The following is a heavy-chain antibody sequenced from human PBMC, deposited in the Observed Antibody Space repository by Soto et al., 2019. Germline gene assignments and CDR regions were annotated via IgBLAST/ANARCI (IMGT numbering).Heavy chain of an antibody. D-gene: IGHD5-18*01. CDR1: GGSVSSGSYY. CDR2: IYYSGST. Sequence: SETLSLTCTVSGGSVSSGSYYWSWIRQPPGKGLEWIGYIYYSGSTNYNPSLKSRVTISVDTSKNQFSLKLSSVTAADTAVYYCVRGVPYRYGYVSWFDPWGQGTLVTVSS. CDR3: VRGVPYRYGYVSWFDP. J-gene: IGHJ5*02. V-gene: IGHV4-61*01.